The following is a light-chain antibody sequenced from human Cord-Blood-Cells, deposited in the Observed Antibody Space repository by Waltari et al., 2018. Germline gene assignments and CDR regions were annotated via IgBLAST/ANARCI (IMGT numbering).Light chain of an antibody. CDR3: QQYNSYPYT. V-gene: IGKV1-16*02. CDR2: AAS. Sequence: DFQMIQSPSSLSASVGDRVTITCRASQGISTYLAWFQQTPGKAPKPLIYAASSLQSGVPSKFSGSASGTDYTLTISSLQPEDFATYYCQQYNSYPYTFGQGTKLEIK. CDR1: QGISTY. J-gene: IGKJ2*01.